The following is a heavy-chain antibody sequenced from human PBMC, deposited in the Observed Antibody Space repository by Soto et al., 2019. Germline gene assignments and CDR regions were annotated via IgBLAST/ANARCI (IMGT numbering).Heavy chain of an antibody. CDR3: STGGYRSGLDY. V-gene: IGHV3-15*07. D-gene: IGHD5-18*01. CDR2: IRSETDGGTA. Sequence: VHLVESGGGLVEPGGSLRLSCVASDFSVSNARMTWVRQAPGKGLEWVGRIRSETDGGTADYAAPVRGRFVISRDDSQNTLSLHMNSLKSEDTAVYYCSTGGYRSGLDYWGQGTLVTVSS. CDR1: DFSVSNAR. J-gene: IGHJ4*02.